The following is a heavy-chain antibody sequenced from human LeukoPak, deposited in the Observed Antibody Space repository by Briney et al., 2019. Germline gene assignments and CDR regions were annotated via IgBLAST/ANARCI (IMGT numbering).Heavy chain of an antibody. CDR1: GYTLTELS. Sequence: ASVKVSCKVSGYTLTELSMHWVRQARGKGLEWMGGFDPEDGETIYAQKFQGRVTMTEDTSTDTAYMELSSLRSEDTAVYYCATDLQQLEYYYYGMDVWGQGTTVTVSS. D-gene: IGHD6-13*01. CDR2: FDPEDGET. CDR3: ATDLQQLEYYYYGMDV. V-gene: IGHV1-24*01. J-gene: IGHJ6*02.